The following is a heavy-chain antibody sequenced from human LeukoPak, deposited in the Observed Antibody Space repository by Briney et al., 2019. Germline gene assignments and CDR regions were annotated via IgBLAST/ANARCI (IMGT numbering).Heavy chain of an antibody. Sequence: SETLSLTCAVYGGSFSGYYWSWIRQPPGKGLEWIGEINHSGSTNYNPSLKSRVTISVDTSKNQFSLKLSSVTAADTAVYYCARLHSTGYNDFGYWGQGTLVTVSS. D-gene: IGHD5-24*01. CDR1: GGSFSGYY. J-gene: IGHJ4*02. CDR3: ARLHSTGYNDFGY. CDR2: INHSGST. V-gene: IGHV4-34*01.